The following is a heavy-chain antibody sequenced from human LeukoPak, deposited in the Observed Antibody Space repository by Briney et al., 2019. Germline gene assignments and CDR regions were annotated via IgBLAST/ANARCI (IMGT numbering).Heavy chain of an antibody. CDR3: TRESTWGYFAN. J-gene: IGHJ4*02. Sequence: SQTLSHTCAISGDSVSSNSAAWNWIRQSRSRGLEWLGKTYYRSKWYNDYAVSMKSRMTINPDTSKNQFSLQLNFVTPEDTAVYYCTRESTWGYFANWGQGTLVTVSS. CDR1: GDSVSSNSAA. CDR2: TYYRSKWYN. V-gene: IGHV6-1*01. D-gene: IGHD2/OR15-2a*01.